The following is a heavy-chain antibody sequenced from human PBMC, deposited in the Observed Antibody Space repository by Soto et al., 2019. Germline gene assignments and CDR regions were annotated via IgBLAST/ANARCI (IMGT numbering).Heavy chain of an antibody. V-gene: IGHV3-74*01. CDR1: GFALSRYC. CDR2: INSGGNIT. CDR3: ARSLWSPYFYYGLVV. Sequence: QLVESGGASVQPGGSLRLSCTASGFALSRYCMYWVRQAPGKGLVWVSHINSGGNITPYAESVRGRFTISRDNSKNILYFDTHSLTTDHTAVYFCARSLWSPYFYYGLVVWGHGITVTVSS. D-gene: IGHD2-21*01. J-gene: IGHJ6*02.